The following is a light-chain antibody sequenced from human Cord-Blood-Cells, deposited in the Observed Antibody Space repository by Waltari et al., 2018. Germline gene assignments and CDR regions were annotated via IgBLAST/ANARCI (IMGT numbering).Light chain of an antibody. CDR2: EGS. CDR3: CSYAGSSSYV. CDR1: SRDVGSYNL. Sequence: QSALTQPASVSGSPGQSITIPCTGTSRDVGSYNLVSWYQQHPGKAPKLMICEGSKRPSGVSNRFSGSKSGNTASLTISGLQAEDEADYYCCSYAGSSSYVFGTGTKVTVL. J-gene: IGLJ1*01. V-gene: IGLV2-23*01.